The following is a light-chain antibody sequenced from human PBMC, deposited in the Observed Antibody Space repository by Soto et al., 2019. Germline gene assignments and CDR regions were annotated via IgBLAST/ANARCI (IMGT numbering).Light chain of an antibody. Sequence: DIVMSQILESLAVCLCERAPITCKSSQSVLYSANNTNYLAWYQKKPGQPPKLLIYWASTRESGVPDRFSGSGSGTDFTLTISSLQAEDVAVYYCQQYYTTTPTFGPGTKVDIK. CDR1: QSVLYSANNTNY. CDR2: WAS. CDR3: QQYYTTTPT. V-gene: IGKV4-1*01. J-gene: IGKJ3*01.